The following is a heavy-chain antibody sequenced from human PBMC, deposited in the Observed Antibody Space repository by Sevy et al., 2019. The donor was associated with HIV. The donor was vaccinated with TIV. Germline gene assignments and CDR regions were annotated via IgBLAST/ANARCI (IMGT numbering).Heavy chain of an antibody. J-gene: IGHJ5*02. CDR3: ARDRGGITGKTRWFDP. CDR1: GYSISSGYY. Sequence: SETLSLTCSVSGYSISSGYYWGWIRQPPGKGLEWIGSIYPSGSTYYNPSLKSRVTISVDTSKNQFSLKLSSVTAADTAVYYCARDRGGITGKTRWFDPWGQGTLVTVSS. CDR2: IYPSGST. D-gene: IGHD1-20*01. V-gene: IGHV4-38-2*02.